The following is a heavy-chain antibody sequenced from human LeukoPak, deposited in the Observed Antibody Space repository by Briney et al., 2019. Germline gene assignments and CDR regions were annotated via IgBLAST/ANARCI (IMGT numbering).Heavy chain of an antibody. V-gene: IGHV4-59*01. J-gene: IGHJ3*02. Sequence: PSETLSLTCTVSGGSISSYYWSWIRQPPGKGLEWIGYIYYSGSTDYNPSLKSRVSISVDTSKNQFSLKLSSVTAADTAVYFCARGPYSYDSSGAFDIWGQGTMVTVSS. CDR1: GGSISSYY. CDR3: ARGPYSYDSSGAFDI. D-gene: IGHD3-22*01. CDR2: IYYSGST.